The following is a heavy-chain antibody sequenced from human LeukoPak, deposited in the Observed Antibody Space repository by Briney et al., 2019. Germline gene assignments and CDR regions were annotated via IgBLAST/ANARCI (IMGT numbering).Heavy chain of an antibody. D-gene: IGHD5-24*01. V-gene: IGHV3-33*01. CDR3: ARPYHVEMVTITSYGMDV. J-gene: IGHJ6*02. CDR1: GFTFINFG. Sequence: GESLRLSCAASGFTFINFGMHWVRQAPGKGPEWVAIVWYDGNNKYYADSVKGRFTISRDNSENTLFLQMNSLRVEDSAVYYCARPYHVEMVTITSYGMDVWGQGTTVTVSS. CDR2: VWYDGNNK.